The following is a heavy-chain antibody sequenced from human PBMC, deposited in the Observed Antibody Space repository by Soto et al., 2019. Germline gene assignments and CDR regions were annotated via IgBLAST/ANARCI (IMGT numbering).Heavy chain of an antibody. Sequence: EVQLLESGGGLVQPGGSLRLSCAASGFTFNNHAMTWVRQSPGKGLEWIASISIGGHTYYSDSVQGRFTISRDNSESTLYLQMHSLRVEDTAVYYCAKEIRPNDYWGQGTLVTVSS. CDR2: ISIGGHT. V-gene: IGHV3-23*01. CDR1: GFTFNNHA. CDR3: AKEIRPNDY. D-gene: IGHD4-17*01. J-gene: IGHJ4*02.